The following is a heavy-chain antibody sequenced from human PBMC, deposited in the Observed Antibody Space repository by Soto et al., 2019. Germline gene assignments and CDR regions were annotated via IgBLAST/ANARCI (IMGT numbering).Heavy chain of an antibody. CDR2: INSDGSST. CDR1: GFTFSSYW. V-gene: IGHV3-74*01. CDR3: ARGLYCSSTSCYARAPYYYYGMDV. Sequence: GGSLRLSCAASGFTFSSYWMHWVRQAPGKGLVWVSRINSDGSSTSYADSVKGRFTISRDNAKNTLYLQMNSLRAEDTAVYYCARGLYCSSTSCYARAPYYYYGMDVWGQGTTVTVSS. J-gene: IGHJ6*02. D-gene: IGHD2-2*01.